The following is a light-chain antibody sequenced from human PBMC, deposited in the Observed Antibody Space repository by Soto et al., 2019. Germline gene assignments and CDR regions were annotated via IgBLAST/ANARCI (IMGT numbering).Light chain of an antibody. CDR1: QSVSSY. J-gene: IGKJ5*01. Sequence: EIVLTQSPATPSLSPGERATLSCRASQSVSSYLAWYQQKPGQAPRLLIYDASNRATGIPARFSGSGSGTDFTLTISSLEPDDFAVYYCQQRSNWPPSITFGQGTRLEIK. V-gene: IGKV3-11*01. CDR2: DAS. CDR3: QQRSNWPPSIT.